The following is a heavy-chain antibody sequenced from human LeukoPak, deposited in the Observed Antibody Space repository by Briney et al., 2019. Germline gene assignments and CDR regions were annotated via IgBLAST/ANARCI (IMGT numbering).Heavy chain of an antibody. J-gene: IGHJ3*02. CDR3: ARGYSGSYSRPNDAFDI. CDR1: GYTFTSYG. CDR2: INTNTGNP. Sequence: ASVKVSCKASGYTFTSYGISWVRQAPGQGLEWMGWINTNTGNPTYAQGFTGRFVFSLDTSVSTAYLQISSLKAEDTAVYYCARGYSGSYSRPNDAFDIWGQGTMVTVSP. D-gene: IGHD1-26*01. V-gene: IGHV7-4-1*02.